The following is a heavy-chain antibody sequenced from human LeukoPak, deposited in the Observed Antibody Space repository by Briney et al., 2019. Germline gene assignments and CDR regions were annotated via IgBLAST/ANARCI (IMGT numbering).Heavy chain of an antibody. Sequence: TSETLSLTCTVSGGSISSGSYYWSWIRRPAGKGLEWIGRLYTGGTTNYTPSLKSRVTISVDTSKTQFSLKLSSVTAADTAVYYCARELDYSNYGYFDYWGQGTLVTVSS. V-gene: IGHV4-61*02. D-gene: IGHD4-11*01. CDR3: ARELDYSNYGYFDY. CDR1: GGSISSGSYY. J-gene: IGHJ4*02. CDR2: LYTGGTT.